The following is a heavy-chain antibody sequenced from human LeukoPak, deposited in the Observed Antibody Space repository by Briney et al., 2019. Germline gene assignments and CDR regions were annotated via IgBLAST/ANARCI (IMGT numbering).Heavy chain of an antibody. J-gene: IGHJ3*02. D-gene: IGHD1/OR15-1a*01. V-gene: IGHV4-59*01. CDR2: IYYSGSI. CDR3: VRNTLGHYDAFDI. Sequence: SETLSLTCTVSGGSISGYYWSWIRQPPGKGLEWIGYIYYSGSINYNSSLKSRVAISVDTSRNQFSLKLSSMTAADTAAYYCVRNTLGHYDAFDIWGQGTMVTVSS. CDR1: GGSISGYY.